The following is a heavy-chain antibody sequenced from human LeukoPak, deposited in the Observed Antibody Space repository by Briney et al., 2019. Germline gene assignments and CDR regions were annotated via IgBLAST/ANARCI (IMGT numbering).Heavy chain of an antibody. CDR2: INSDGSST. CDR1: GFTFSSYW. Sequence: QPGGSLRLSCAASGFTFSSYWMHWVRQAPGKGLVWVSRINSDGSSTSYADSVKGRFTISRDNAKNTLYLQMNSLRAEDTAVYYCARGSSSPDAFDIWGQGTMVTVSS. V-gene: IGHV3-74*01. D-gene: IGHD6-6*01. CDR3: ARGSSSPDAFDI. J-gene: IGHJ3*02.